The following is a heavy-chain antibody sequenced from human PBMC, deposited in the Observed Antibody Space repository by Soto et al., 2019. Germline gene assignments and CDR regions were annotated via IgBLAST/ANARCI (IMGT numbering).Heavy chain of an antibody. D-gene: IGHD3-22*01. J-gene: IGHJ4*02. V-gene: IGHV1-46*03. CDR2: INPSGGST. CDR3: ASRLYSSGYYGFLDN. Sequence: QVQLMQSGAEVKQPGASVKVSCKASGYTLTSYYMHWVRQAPGQGLEWMGIINPSGGSTRYTQRFQGRVTMTRDTSTSTVYMELSSLRSEDTAVYYCASRLYSSGYYGFLDNWGQGTLVTVSS. CDR1: GYTLTSYY.